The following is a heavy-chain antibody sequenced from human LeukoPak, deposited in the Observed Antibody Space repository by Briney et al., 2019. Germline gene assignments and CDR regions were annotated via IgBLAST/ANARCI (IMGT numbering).Heavy chain of an antibody. CDR2: IIPMVGST. CDR3: ARASELTRSSWYVPPFDP. J-gene: IGHJ5*02. D-gene: IGHD6-13*01. V-gene: IGHV1-69*08. Sequence: GASVKVSRKASGGTFNDYIVSWVRQAPGQGLEWMGRIIPMVGSTNYVQKFQGRVTFTADESTTTVYMELSSLRSDDTAVYYCARASELTRSSWYVPPFDPWGQGTLVTVSS. CDR1: GGTFNDYI.